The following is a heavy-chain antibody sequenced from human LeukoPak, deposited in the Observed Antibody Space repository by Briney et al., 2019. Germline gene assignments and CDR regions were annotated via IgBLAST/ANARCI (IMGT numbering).Heavy chain of an antibody. CDR3: ARDSHKIYCSSTSCPRWFDP. J-gene: IGHJ5*02. CDR1: GFTFSSYA. V-gene: IGHV3-23*01. CDR2: ISGSGGST. D-gene: IGHD2-2*01. Sequence: GGSLRLSCAASGFTFSSYAMSWVRQAPGKGLEWVSAISGSGGSTYYADSVKGRFTISRDNSKNTLYLQMNSLRAEDTAVYYCARDSHKIYCSSTSCPRWFDPWAREPWSPSPQ.